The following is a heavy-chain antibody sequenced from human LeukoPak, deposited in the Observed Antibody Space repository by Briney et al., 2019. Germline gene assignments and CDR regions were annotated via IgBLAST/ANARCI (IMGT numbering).Heavy chain of an antibody. CDR1: GFTFSGYG. V-gene: IGHV3-23*01. Sequence: GGTLRLSCAASGFTFSGYGMSWVRQAPGKGLEWVSAISGSGGSTYYADSVKGRFTISRDNSKNTLYLQMNSLRAEDTAVYYCAKIPPQAFDIWGQGTMVTVSS. CDR2: ISGSGGST. J-gene: IGHJ3*02. CDR3: AKIPPQAFDI.